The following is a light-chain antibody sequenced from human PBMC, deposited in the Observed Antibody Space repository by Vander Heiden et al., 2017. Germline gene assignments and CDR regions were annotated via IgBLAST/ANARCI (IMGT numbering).Light chain of an antibody. J-gene: IGLJ2*01. Sequence: QSALTQPASVSGSPGQPITISCTGTSSEVGSYNLVSWYQHHPGKAPKLMIYEVTKRPSGVSNRFSGSKSGNTASLTISGLLAEDEADYYCCSYAGSSTPVVFGGGTKLTVL. CDR2: EVT. CDR3: CSYAGSSTPVV. V-gene: IGLV2-23*02. CDR1: SSEVGSYNL.